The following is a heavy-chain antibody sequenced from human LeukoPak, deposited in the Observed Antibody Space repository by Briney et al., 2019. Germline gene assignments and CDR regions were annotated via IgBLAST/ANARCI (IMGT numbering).Heavy chain of an antibody. CDR3: ASRSQGVEN. CDR2: INSDGSST. V-gene: IGHV3-74*01. D-gene: IGHD3-10*01. J-gene: IGHJ4*02. CDR1: RFTFSNYW. Sequence: GGSLRLSCAASRFTFSNYWMHWVRQAPGKGLMWVSRINSDGSSTNYADSVKGRFTISRDNAKNTLYLQMNSLRADDTAVYYCASRSQGVENWGQGTLVTVSS.